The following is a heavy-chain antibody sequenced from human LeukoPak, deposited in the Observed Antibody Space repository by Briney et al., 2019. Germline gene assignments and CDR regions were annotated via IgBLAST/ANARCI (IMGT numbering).Heavy chain of an antibody. D-gene: IGHD2-21*01. J-gene: IGHJ5*01. CDR2: VYASGTT. CDR3: AKTHCGGGSCDKFDS. V-gene: IGHV4-4*07. CDR1: GASVSTYF. Sequence: SATLSLTCAVSGASVSTYFWSWIRQPAGKTLEWIGRVYASGTTYYNPSLRSRVTLSIDTSKNQFSLSLNSVTAADTAVYYCAKTHCGGGSCDKFDSWGQGILVTVSS.